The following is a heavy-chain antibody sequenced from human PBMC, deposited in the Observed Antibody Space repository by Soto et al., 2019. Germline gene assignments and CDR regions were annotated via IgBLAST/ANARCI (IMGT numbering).Heavy chain of an antibody. CDR2: IYFRGTT. D-gene: IGHD4-4*01. CDR1: GGSISSSGYY. J-gene: IGHJ6*02. CDR3: ARERGTVTTPYYYYGRDV. Sequence: SETLSLTCSISGGSISSSGYYWGWIHQPPGKGLEWIGSIYFRGTTYYNPSLKSRLTMSVDTSKNHFSLRLRSVTAADTAVYYCARERGTVTTPYYYYGRDVWGQGTPVTVSS. V-gene: IGHV4-39*02.